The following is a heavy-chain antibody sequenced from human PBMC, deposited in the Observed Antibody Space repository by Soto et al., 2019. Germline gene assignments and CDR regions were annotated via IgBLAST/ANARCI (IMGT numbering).Heavy chain of an antibody. J-gene: IGHJ5*02. CDR3: ARATIPGVWFDP. D-gene: IGHD2-2*02. CDR2: MNPNSGNT. Sequence: QVQLVQSGAEVKKPGASVKVSCKASGYTFTSYDINWVRQATGQGLEWMGWMNPNSGNTGYAQKFQGRVXMXRXXSISTAYMELSSLRSEDTAVYYCARATIPGVWFDPWGQGTLVTVSS. CDR1: GYTFTSYD. V-gene: IGHV1-8*01.